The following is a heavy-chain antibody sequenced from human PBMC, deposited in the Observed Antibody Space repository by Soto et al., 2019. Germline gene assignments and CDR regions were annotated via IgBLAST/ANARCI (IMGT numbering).Heavy chain of an antibody. CDR3: ARAGVITSFYYYYYYMDV. J-gene: IGHJ6*03. Sequence: GGSLRLSCAASGFTFSSYAMHWVRQAPGKGLEYVSAISSNGGSTYYANSVKGRFTISRDNSKNTLYLQMGSLRAEDMAVYYCARAGVITSFYYYYYYMDVWGKGTTVTVSS. D-gene: IGHD3-22*01. CDR2: ISSNGGST. V-gene: IGHV3-64*01. CDR1: GFTFSSYA.